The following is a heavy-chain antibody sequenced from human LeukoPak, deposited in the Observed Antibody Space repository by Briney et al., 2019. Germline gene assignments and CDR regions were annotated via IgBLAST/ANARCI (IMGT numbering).Heavy chain of an antibody. CDR3: AGTSWIVGARAGFDY. J-gene: IGHJ4*02. Sequence: SETLSLTCAVYGGSFSGYYWSWIRQPPGKGLEWIGEINHSGSTNYNPSLKSRVTISVDTSKNQFSLKLSSVTAADTAVYYCAGTSWIVGARAGFDYWGQGTLVTVSS. CDR2: INHSGST. V-gene: IGHV4-34*01. D-gene: IGHD1-26*01. CDR1: GGSFSGYY.